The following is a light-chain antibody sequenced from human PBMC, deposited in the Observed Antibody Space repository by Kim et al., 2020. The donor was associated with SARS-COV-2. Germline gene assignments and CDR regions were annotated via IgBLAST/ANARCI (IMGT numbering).Light chain of an antibody. CDR3: QQRSSWPLT. CDR1: QSVRNL. CDR2: GAS. J-gene: IGKJ3*01. V-gene: IGKV3-11*01. Sequence: LCPGERATLSCRASQSVRNLVAWFQQRPGQAPRLLIHGASNRASGTPARFSGSGSGTDFTLTISSLEPEDFAVYYCQQRSSWPLTFGPGTKVDIK.